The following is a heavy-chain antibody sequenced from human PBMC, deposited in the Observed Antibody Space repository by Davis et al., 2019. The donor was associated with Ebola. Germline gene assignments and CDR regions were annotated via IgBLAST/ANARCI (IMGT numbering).Heavy chain of an antibody. V-gene: IGHV3-23*01. CDR3: AKHFSGSYCQDY. J-gene: IGHJ4*02. D-gene: IGHD1-26*01. Sequence: PGGSLRLSCAASGFTFSTNYMSWVRQAPGKGLEWVATITGSGGSDHADSVRGRFTISRVNSKNTLYLQMNSLRVEDTAVYFCAKHFSGSYCQDYWGQGSLVTVSS. CDR1: GFTFSTNY. CDR2: ITGSGGS.